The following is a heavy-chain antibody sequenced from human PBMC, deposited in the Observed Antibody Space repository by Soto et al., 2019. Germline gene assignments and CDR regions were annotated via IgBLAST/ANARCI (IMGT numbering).Heavy chain of an antibody. J-gene: IGHJ4*02. CDR1: GFTFSSYS. D-gene: IGHD3-22*01. V-gene: IGHV3-21*01. Sequence: VGSLRLSGAASGFTFSSYSMNWVRQAPGKGLGWVASISSMSSYIYYADSVKGRFTISRDNAKNSLYLQMNSLRAEDTAVYYCARDQTRTYYYDSSLDYWGQGTLVTVSS. CDR2: ISSMSSYI. CDR3: ARDQTRTYYYDSSLDY.